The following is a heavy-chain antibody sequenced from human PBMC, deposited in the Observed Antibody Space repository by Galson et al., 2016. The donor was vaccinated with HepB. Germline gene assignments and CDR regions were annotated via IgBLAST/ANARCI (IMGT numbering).Heavy chain of an antibody. V-gene: IGHV1-46*01. CDR1: GYTFTSYF. CDR2: INSNSGGR. J-gene: IGHJ3*02. D-gene: IGHD6-13*01. CDR3: ATGRRAAACLYAFDI. Sequence: SVKVSCKASGYTFTSYFMHWVRQAPGQGPEWVGIINSNSGGRSYAQKFQGRVTLTEDTSTDTAHMELSSLRSEDTAVYYCATGRRAAACLYAFDIWGQGTMVTVSS.